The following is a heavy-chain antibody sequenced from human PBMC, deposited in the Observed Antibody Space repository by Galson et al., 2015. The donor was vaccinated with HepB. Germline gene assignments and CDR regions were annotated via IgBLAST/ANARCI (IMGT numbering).Heavy chain of an antibody. D-gene: IGHD6-19*01. Sequence: SVKVSCKASGYTFTGYYMHWVRQAPGQGLEWMGRINSNSGGTNYAQKFQGRVTMTRDTSISTAYMELSRLRSDDTAVYYCARVEMSSSGWHWSSPHFDYWGQGTLVTVSS. CDR1: GYTFTGYY. J-gene: IGHJ4*02. CDR2: INSNSGGT. V-gene: IGHV1-2*06. CDR3: ARVEMSSSGWHWSSPHFDY.